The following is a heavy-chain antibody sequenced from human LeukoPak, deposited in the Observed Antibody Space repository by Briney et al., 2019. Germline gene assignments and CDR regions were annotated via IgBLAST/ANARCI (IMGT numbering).Heavy chain of an antibody. Sequence: GESLRLSCAASGFTFSSYAMHWVRQAPGKGLEWVAVISYDGSNKYYADSVKGRFTISRDNSKNTLYLQMNSLRAEDTAVYYCARDLTVGATGHWGQGTLVTVSS. CDR1: GFTFSSYA. CDR2: ISYDGSNK. CDR3: ARDLTVGATGH. V-gene: IGHV3-30-3*01. D-gene: IGHD1-26*01. J-gene: IGHJ4*02.